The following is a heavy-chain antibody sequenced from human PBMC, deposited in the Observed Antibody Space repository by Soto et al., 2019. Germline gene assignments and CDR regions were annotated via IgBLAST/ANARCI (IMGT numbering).Heavy chain of an antibody. Sequence: QVQLVQSGAEVKPPGASVKVSCKASGYTFTGYYMHWVRQAPGQGLEWMGWIKPNSGDTNSAQKFQGRVTMTRETSISTAYMELSRLRSDATAVFYWARVTAHYYGSSGYNTFDYWGQGTLVTVSS. D-gene: IGHD3-22*01. J-gene: IGHJ4*02. CDR3: ARVTAHYYGSSGYNTFDY. CDR1: GYTFTGYY. V-gene: IGHV1-2*02. CDR2: IKPNSGDT.